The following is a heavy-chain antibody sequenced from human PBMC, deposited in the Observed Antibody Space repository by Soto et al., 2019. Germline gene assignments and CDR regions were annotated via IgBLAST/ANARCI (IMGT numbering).Heavy chain of an antibody. D-gene: IGHD2-15*01. CDR3: ARDMCSGGSCYHTGWFDP. Sequence: QVQLQGSGPGLVKPSQTLSLTCTVSGGSISSGGYYWSWIRQHPGKGLEWIGYIYYSGSTYYNPSVKSRVTISVDTSTNQFALKLSSVTAADPAVYYCARDMCSGGSCYHTGWFDPWGQVTLVTVSS. J-gene: IGHJ5*02. CDR2: IYYSGST. CDR1: GGSISSGGYY. V-gene: IGHV4-31*03.